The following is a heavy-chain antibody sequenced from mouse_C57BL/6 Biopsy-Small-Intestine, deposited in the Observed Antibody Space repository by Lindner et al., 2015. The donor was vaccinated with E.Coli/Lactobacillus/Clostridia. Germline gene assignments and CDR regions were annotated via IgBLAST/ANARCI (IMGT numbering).Heavy chain of an antibody. V-gene: IGHV5-17*01. J-gene: IGHJ2*01. CDR1: GFTFSDYG. Sequence: VQLQESGGGLVKPGGSLKLSCAASGFTFSDYGMHWVRQVPEKGLEWVAYISGGSYTIYYADTVKGRFTISRDNAKNTLFLHMTSLRSEDTAMYYCARNYYGSGFDYWGQGTTLTVSS. D-gene: IGHD1-1*01. CDR2: ISGGSYTI. CDR3: ARNYYGSGFDY.